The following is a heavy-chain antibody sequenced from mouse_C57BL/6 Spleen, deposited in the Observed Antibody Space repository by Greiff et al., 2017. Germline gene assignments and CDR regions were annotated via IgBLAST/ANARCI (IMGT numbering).Heavy chain of an antibody. Sequence: VQGVESGAELAKPGASVKLSCKASGYTFTSYWMHWVKQRPGQGLAWIGYINPSSGYTKYNQKFKDKATLTADKSSSTAYMQLSSLTYEDSAVYDCARGGITTVVATDYWGQGTTLTVSS. CDR1: GYTFTSYW. CDR2: INPSSGYT. J-gene: IGHJ2*01. V-gene: IGHV1-7*01. CDR3: ARGGITTVVATDY. D-gene: IGHD1-1*01.